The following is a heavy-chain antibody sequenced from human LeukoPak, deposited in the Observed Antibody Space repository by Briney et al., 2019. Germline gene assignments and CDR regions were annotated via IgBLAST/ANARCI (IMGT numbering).Heavy chain of an antibody. J-gene: IGHJ5*02. CDR2: IKQDGSEK. CDR3: AIRGYSSTSGWFDP. CDR1: GFTFSSYW. D-gene: IGHD6-13*01. V-gene: IGHV3-7*03. Sequence: GGSLRLSCAASGFTFSSYWMSWVRQAPGKGLDGVANIKQDGSEKYYVDSVKGRFTISRDNAKNSLYLQMNSLRAEDTAVYYCAIRGYSSTSGWFDPWGQGTLVTVSS.